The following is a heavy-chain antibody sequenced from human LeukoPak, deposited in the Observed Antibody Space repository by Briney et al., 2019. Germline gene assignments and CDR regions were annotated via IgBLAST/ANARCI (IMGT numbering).Heavy chain of an antibody. CDR3: ASQRRLGYCSSTSCYYSNWFDR. Sequence: GASVKVSCKASGYTFTSYGISWVRQAPGQGLEWMGWISAYNGNTNYAQKLQGRVTMTTDTSTSTAYMELRSLRSDDTAVYYCASQRRLGYCSSTSCYYSNWFDRWGQGTLVTVSS. V-gene: IGHV1-18*01. CDR2: ISAYNGNT. D-gene: IGHD2-2*01. CDR1: GYTFTSYG. J-gene: IGHJ5*02.